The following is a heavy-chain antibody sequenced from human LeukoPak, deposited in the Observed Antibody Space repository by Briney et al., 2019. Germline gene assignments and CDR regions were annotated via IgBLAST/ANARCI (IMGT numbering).Heavy chain of an antibody. Sequence: GRSLRLSCAASGLTFSSYGMHWVRQAPGKGLEWVAVISYDGSNKYYADSVKGRFTISRDNSKNTLYLQMNSLRAEDTAVYYCAKVDREYYYYYGMDVWGKGTTVTVSS. V-gene: IGHV3-30*18. CDR3: AKVDREYYYYYGMDV. CDR1: GLTFSSYG. D-gene: IGHD3/OR15-3a*01. CDR2: ISYDGSNK. J-gene: IGHJ6*04.